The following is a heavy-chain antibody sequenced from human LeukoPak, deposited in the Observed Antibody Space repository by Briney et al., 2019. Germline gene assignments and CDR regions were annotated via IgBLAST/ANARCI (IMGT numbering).Heavy chain of an antibody. D-gene: IGHD6-19*01. CDR3: AREGYSSGWYYFDY. J-gene: IGHJ4*02. V-gene: IGHV4-4*07. CDR1: GGSISSYY. CDR2: IYTSGST. Sequence: KASETLSLTCTVSGGSISSYYWSWIRQPAGKGLEWIGRIYTSGSTNYKSSLKSRVTMSVDTSKNQFSLKLSSVTAADTAVYYCAREGYSSGWYYFDYWGQGTLVTVSS.